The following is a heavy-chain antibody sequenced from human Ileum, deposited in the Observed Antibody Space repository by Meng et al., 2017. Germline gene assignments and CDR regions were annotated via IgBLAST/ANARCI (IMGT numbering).Heavy chain of an antibody. CDR3: ARHIAVSGTRGFDY. Sequence: LRGQGPGLVQPSETLSRTCAVSGAAISSGHWWRWVRQPPGQGLEWIGEMYPSGPTPSYPSLKSRLTISMDTSKNQLYLKLSSVTGADTAVYYCARHIAVSGTRGFDYWGQGTLVTVSS. V-gene: IGHV4-4*02. CDR1: GAAISSGHW. CDR2: MYPSGPT. J-gene: IGHJ4*02. D-gene: IGHD6-19*01.